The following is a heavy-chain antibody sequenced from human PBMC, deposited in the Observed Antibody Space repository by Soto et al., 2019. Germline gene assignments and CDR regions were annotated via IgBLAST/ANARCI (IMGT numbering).Heavy chain of an antibody. D-gene: IGHD1-26*01. CDR1: GGSISSSNW. Sequence: QVQLQESGPGLVKPSGTLSLTCAVSGGSISSSNWWSWVRQPPGKGLEWIGEIYHSGSTNYNPSLKSRVPXSXDXXKNQFSRKLSSVIAADTAVYYCARVSGSYYYGMDVWGQGTTVTVSS. CDR2: IYHSGST. V-gene: IGHV4-4*02. J-gene: IGHJ6*02. CDR3: ARVSGSYYYGMDV.